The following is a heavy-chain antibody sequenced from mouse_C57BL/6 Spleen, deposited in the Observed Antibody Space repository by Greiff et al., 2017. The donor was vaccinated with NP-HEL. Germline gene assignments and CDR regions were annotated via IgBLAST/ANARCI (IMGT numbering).Heavy chain of an antibody. Sequence: DVKLVESGPGLVKPSQSLSLTCSVTGYSITSGYYWNWIRQFPGNKLEWMGYISYDGSNNYNPSLKNRISITRDTSKNQFFLKLNSVTTEDTATYYCARDEGSSGSYYFDYWGQGTTLTVSS. V-gene: IGHV3-6*01. CDR1: GYSITSGYY. D-gene: IGHD3-2*02. J-gene: IGHJ2*01. CDR3: ARDEGSSGSYYFDY. CDR2: ISYDGSN.